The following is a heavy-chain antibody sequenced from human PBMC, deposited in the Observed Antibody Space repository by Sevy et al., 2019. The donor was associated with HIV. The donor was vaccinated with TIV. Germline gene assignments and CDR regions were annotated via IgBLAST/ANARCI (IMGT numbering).Heavy chain of an antibody. D-gene: IGHD4-17*01. J-gene: IGHJ6*02. V-gene: IGHV3-30*18. CDR3: AKDLGDYERLGSPDGGMDV. Sequence: GGSLRLSCAASGFTFSSYGMHWVRQAPGKGLEWVAVISYEGSNKYYADSVKGRFTISRDNSKNTLYLQMNSLRAEDTAVYYCAKDLGDYERLGSPDGGMDVWGQGTTVTVSS. CDR2: ISYEGSNK. CDR1: GFTFSSYG.